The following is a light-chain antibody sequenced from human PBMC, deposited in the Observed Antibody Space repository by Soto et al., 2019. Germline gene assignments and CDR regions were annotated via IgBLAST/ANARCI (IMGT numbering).Light chain of an antibody. J-gene: IGKJ1*01. Sequence: EIVLTQSPGTLSLSPGERATLSCRASQSVSSDYLAWYQQKAGQAPRLLIYGASSRATGIPDRFSGSGSGTDFTLTISRLEPEEFAVYYCQQYATSPRTFGQGTKVDI. CDR2: GAS. CDR1: QSVSSDY. V-gene: IGKV3-20*01. CDR3: QQYATSPRT.